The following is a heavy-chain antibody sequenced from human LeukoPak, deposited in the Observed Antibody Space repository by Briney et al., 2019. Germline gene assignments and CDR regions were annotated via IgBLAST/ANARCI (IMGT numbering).Heavy chain of an antibody. D-gene: IGHD1-26*01. CDR2: ISGSSSGI. Sequence: GGSLRLSCAVSGFTFSDHYMSWIRQAPGKGLEWVSYISGSSSGIYSADSVRGRFTISRDNAKNSLYLQMKSLSAEDTAVYYCARGLRGSTNAFDIWGQGTMVTVSS. CDR1: GFTFSDHY. CDR3: ARGLRGSTNAFDI. J-gene: IGHJ3*02. V-gene: IGHV3-11*01.